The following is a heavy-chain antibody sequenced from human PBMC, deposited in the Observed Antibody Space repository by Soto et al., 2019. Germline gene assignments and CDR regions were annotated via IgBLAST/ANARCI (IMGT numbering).Heavy chain of an antibody. Sequence: PGESLKISCKGSGYRFTKYWIGWVRQMPGKGLEWMGIIYPGDSDTRYSPSFQGQVTISADKSISTAYLQWSSLKASDTAMYYCARHAPVTTGYYYMDVWGKGTTVTVS. J-gene: IGHJ6*03. CDR1: GYRFTKYW. D-gene: IGHD4-17*01. CDR3: ARHAPVTTGYYYMDV. CDR2: IYPGDSDT. V-gene: IGHV5-51*01.